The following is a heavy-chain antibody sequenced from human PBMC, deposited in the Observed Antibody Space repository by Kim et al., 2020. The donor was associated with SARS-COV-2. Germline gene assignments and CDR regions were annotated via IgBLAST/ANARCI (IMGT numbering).Heavy chain of an antibody. D-gene: IGHD6-25*01. V-gene: IGHV5-51*01. CDR2: MYPGNSDT. Sequence: GESLKISCEASGYTFTNYWIGWVRQMPGKGLEWVGIMYPGNSDTRYSPSLEGQVLISADKSIKTAYLQWSSLRASDTAIYYCARRDSTGRYGVDVWGHGTTVTVSS. CDR3: ARRDSTGRYGVDV. CDR1: GYTFTNYW. J-gene: IGHJ6*02.